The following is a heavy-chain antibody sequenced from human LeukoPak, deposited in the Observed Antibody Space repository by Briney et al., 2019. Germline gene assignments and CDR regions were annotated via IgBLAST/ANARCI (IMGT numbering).Heavy chain of an antibody. V-gene: IGHV1-69*05. CDR2: IIPIFGTA. J-gene: IGHJ3*02. CDR3: ARGKRGIAVADLRAFDI. Sequence: GASVKVSCKASGGTFSSYAISWVRQAPGQGLEWMGGIIPIFGTANYAQKFQGRVTITTDESTSTAYMELSSLRSEDTAVYYCARGKRGIAVADLRAFDIWGQGTMVTVSS. D-gene: IGHD6-19*01. CDR1: GGTFSSYA.